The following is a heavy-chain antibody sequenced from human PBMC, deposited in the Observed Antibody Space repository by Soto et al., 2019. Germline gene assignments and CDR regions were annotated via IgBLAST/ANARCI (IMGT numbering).Heavy chain of an antibody. Sequence: LGASLKISCEGSGYTFTSYYITWARQLPGKGLEWMGRIDPSDSYTTYNPSLQGHVTISADKSIRTAYLQWSSLEASDSAMYYCARGDTAMVRKGVDVWGQGTPVTVSS. V-gene: IGHV5-10-1*01. D-gene: IGHD5-18*01. J-gene: IGHJ6*02. CDR1: GYTFTSYY. CDR3: ARGDTAMVRKGVDV. CDR2: IDPSDSYT.